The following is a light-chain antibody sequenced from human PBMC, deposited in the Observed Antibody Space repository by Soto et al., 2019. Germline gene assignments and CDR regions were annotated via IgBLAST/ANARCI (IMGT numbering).Light chain of an antibody. V-gene: IGLV2-14*01. CDR1: SSDVGGYNY. CDR2: DVT. J-gene: IGLJ1*01. Sequence: QSALTQPASVSGSPGQSIAISCTGTSSDVGGYNYVSWYQQHPGKAPKLMTHDVTNRPSGVSNRFSGSKSGNTASLTISGLQTEDEADYYCSSYTSSDTYVFGTGTKVTVL. CDR3: SSYTSSDTYV.